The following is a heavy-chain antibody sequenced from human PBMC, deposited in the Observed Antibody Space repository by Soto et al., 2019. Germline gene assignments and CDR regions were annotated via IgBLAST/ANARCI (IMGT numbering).Heavy chain of an antibody. J-gene: IGHJ5*02. CDR3: DRARRSSSWTTNA. D-gene: IGHD6-6*01. Sequence: QVQLLESGGGVVQPGGSLRLSCEVSGFNFSGYGMNWVRKAPGKGLEWVAFSSIDGVNKYNAESVKGRFTISRDNSKNTLYLQMNSMREGDTGVYYFDRARRSSSWTTNAWGPVTLVTVSS. CDR2: SSIDGVNK. CDR1: GFNFSGYG. V-gene: IGHV3-30*05.